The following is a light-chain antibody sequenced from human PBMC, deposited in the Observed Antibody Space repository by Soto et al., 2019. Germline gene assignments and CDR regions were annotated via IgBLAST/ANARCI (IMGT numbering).Light chain of an antibody. J-gene: IGLJ2*01. CDR2: EVT. CDR1: TSDVGGYNY. CDR3: SSYTTSKTIV. V-gene: IGLV2-14*01. Sequence: QSVLTQPASVSGSPGQSITISCSGTTSDVGGYNYVSWYQQYPGTAPKLIIYEVTKRPSGISNRFSGSKSGNTASLIMSGLQAEDEADYYCSSYTTSKTIVFGGGTKLTVL.